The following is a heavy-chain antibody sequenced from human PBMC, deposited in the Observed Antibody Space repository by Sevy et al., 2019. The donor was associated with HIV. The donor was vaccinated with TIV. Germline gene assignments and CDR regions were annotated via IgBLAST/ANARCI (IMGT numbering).Heavy chain of an antibody. CDR1: GFTVSSNY. Sequence: GGSLRLSCAASGFTVSSNYMSWVRQAPGKGLEWVSVIYSGGSTYYANSVKGRFTISRDNSKNTLYLQMNSLSGEDTAVYYCASGGFLGGGAFDIWGQGTMVTVSS. V-gene: IGHV3-53*01. D-gene: IGHD3-3*01. CDR2: IYSGGST. CDR3: ASGGFLGGGAFDI. J-gene: IGHJ3*02.